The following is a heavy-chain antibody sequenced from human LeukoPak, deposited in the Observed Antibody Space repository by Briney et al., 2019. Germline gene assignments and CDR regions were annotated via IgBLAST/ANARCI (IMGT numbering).Heavy chain of an antibody. D-gene: IGHD6-13*01. CDR3: AREGAYSSSPLDY. Sequence: SVKVSCKASVGTFSSYAISWVRQAPGQGLEWMGGIIPIFGTANYAQKFQGRVTITADESTSTAYMELSSLRSEDTAVYYCAREGAYSSSPLDYWGQGTLVTVSS. CDR1: VGTFSSYA. J-gene: IGHJ4*02. CDR2: IIPIFGTA. V-gene: IGHV1-69*01.